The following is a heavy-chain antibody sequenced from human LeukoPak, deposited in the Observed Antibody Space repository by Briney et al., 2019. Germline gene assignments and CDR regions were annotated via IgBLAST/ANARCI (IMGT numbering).Heavy chain of an antibody. D-gene: IGHD2-2*01. CDR2: ISAYNGNT. J-gene: IGHJ6*02. CDR1: GYTFTSYG. V-gene: IGHV1-18*01. Sequence: ASVKVSCKASGYTFTSYGISWVRQAPGQGLEWMGWISAYNGNTNYAQKLQGRVTMTTDTSTSTAYMELRSLRSDDTAVYYCARGGGSTSCLGDPYYYYGMDVWGQGTTVTVSS. CDR3: ARGGGSTSCLGDPYYYYGMDV.